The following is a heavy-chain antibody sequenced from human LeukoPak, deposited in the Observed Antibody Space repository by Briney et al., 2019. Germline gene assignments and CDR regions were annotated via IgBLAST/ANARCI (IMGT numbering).Heavy chain of an antibody. D-gene: IGHD6-19*01. V-gene: IGHV4-59*01. J-gene: IGHJ4*02. CDR2: IYYSGST. Sequence: SETLSLTCTVSGGSISSYYWSWIRQPPGKGLEWIGYIYYSGSTNYNPSLKSRVTVSVDTSKNQFSLKLSSVTAADTAVYYCARDSGAVTGTGGFDYRGQGTLVTGSS. CDR3: ARDSGAVTGTGGFDY. CDR1: GGSISSYY.